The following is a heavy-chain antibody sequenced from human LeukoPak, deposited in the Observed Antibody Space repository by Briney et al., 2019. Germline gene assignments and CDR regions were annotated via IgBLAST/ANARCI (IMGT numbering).Heavy chain of an antibody. CDR1: GGSISSSSYY. V-gene: IGHV4-39*01. Sequence: SETLSLTCTVSGGSISSSSYYWGWIRQPPGKGLEWIGSIYYSGSTYYNPSLKSRVTISVDTSKNQFSLKLSSVTAADTAVYYCARHFTFGGVIVPPHFDYWGQGALVTVSS. CDR3: ARHFTFGGVIVPPHFDY. CDR2: IYYSGST. J-gene: IGHJ4*02. D-gene: IGHD3-16*02.